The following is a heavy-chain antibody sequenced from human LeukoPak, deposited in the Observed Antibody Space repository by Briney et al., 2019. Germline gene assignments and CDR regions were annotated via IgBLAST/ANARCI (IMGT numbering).Heavy chain of an antibody. CDR3: ARDGYGGNSNRAFDY. V-gene: IGHV4-59*01. D-gene: IGHD4-23*01. CDR2: ISYSGT. CDR1: GGSISRYY. Sequence: SETLSLTCSVSGGSISRYYWSWIRQPPGKGLEWIGYISYSGTNYNPSLKSRVTMSVDTSKKQFSLKVSSVTAADTAVYSCARDGYGGNSNRAFDYWGQGTLVTVSS. J-gene: IGHJ4*02.